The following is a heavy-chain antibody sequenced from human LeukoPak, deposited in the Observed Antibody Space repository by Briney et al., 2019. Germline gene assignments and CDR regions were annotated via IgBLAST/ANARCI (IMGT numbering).Heavy chain of an antibody. CDR3: ARDRYGDYAGVDYYYGMDV. V-gene: IGHV1-18*04. J-gene: IGHJ6*02. CDR2: ISAYNGNT. CDR1: GYTFTAYY. D-gene: IGHD4-17*01. Sequence: ASEKVSCKASGYTFTAYYMHWVRQAPGQGLEWMGWISAYNGNTNYAQKLQGRVTMTTDTSTSTAYMELRSLRSDDTAVYYCARDRYGDYAGVDYYYGMDVWGQGTTVTVSS.